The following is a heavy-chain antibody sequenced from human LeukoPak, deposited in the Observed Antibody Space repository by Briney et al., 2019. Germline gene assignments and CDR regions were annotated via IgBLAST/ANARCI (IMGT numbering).Heavy chain of an antibody. Sequence: GGSLRLSCAASGFTFSTYAMNWVRQAPGKGLEWVSGISGSGYSTYYADSVKGRFTISRDNSKDTLYLQLNSLRAEDTAVYYCVTTYFYDNSGSYYFDYWGQGTLVAVSS. CDR1: GFTFSTYA. V-gene: IGHV3-23*01. D-gene: IGHD3-22*01. CDR2: ISGSGYST. J-gene: IGHJ4*02. CDR3: VTTYFYDNSGSYYFDY.